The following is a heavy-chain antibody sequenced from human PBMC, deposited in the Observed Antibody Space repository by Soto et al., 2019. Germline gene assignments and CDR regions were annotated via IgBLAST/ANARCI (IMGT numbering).Heavy chain of an antibody. V-gene: IGHV3-23*01. J-gene: IGHJ5*01. CDR3: TICPRGYCSQNWFDS. D-gene: IGHD6-25*01. CDR2: ISGSGSGK. Sequence: VGPMRRPCVGSGFILTSSAMDLLRQVPGQGLEWVSGISGSGSGKDYADSAKGRFTISRDDSKNTLFLQMNSLRVEDTAIYYCTICPRGYCSQNWFDSWGQGTLVTVSS. CDR1: GFILTSSA.